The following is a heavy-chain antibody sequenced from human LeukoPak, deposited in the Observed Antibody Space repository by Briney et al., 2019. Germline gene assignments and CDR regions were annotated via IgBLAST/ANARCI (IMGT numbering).Heavy chain of an antibody. V-gene: IGHV3-53*01. Sequence: GGSLRLSCAVSGFTVSSNYMSWVRQAPGKGLEWVSVIYSGGSTYYADSVKGRFTISRDNSKNTLYLQMNSLRAEDTAVYYCAKDFGRYCSGGSCFPPDAFDIWGQGTMVTVSS. D-gene: IGHD2-15*01. CDR1: GFTVSSNY. CDR3: AKDFGRYCSGGSCFPPDAFDI. CDR2: IYSGGST. J-gene: IGHJ3*02.